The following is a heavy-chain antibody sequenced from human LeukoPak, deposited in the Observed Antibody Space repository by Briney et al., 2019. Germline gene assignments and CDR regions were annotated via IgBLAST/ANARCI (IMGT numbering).Heavy chain of an antibody. J-gene: IGHJ4*02. CDR2: IKEDGSEK. V-gene: IGHV3-7*01. CDR3: ARDPPTVTTYDY. Sequence: GGSLRLSCAASGFTFTSYWMSWVRQAPGKGLEWVANIKEDGSEKYYVDSVKGRFTISRDNAKNSLYLQMNSLRAEDTAVYYCARDPPTVTTYDYWGQGTLVTVSS. CDR1: GFTFTSYW. D-gene: IGHD4-17*01.